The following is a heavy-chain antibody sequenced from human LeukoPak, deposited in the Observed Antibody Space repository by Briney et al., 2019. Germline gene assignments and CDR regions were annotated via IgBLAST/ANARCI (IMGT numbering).Heavy chain of an antibody. CDR1: GFTVSSNY. V-gene: IGHV3-66*01. CDR2: FYSATST. D-gene: IGHD3-22*01. CDR3: ARGSDYYDY. J-gene: IGHJ4*02. Sequence: PGGSLRLSCAASGFTVSSNYMSWVRQAPGKGLEWVSLFYSATSTYYADSVKGRFTISRDNSKNTLYLQMNSLRAEDTAVYYCARGSDYYDYWGQGTLVTVSS.